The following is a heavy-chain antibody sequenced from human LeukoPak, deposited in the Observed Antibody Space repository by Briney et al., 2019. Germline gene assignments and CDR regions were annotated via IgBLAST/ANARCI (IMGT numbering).Heavy chain of an antibody. CDR3: ARGSGCVDY. CDR1: GGSISSYY. J-gene: IGHJ4*02. Sequence: SETLSLTCTVSGGSISSYYWSWIRQPPGKGLEWIGYIYYSGSTNYNPSLKSRVTISVDTSKNQFSLKLSSVTAADTAVYYCARGSGCVDYWGQGTLVTVSS. CDR2: IYYSGST. D-gene: IGHD6-19*01. V-gene: IGHV4-59*12.